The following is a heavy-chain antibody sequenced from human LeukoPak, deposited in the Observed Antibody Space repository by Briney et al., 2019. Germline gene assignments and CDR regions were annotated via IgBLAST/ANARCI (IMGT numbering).Heavy chain of an antibody. CDR1: GGSISSSSYY. CDR2: IYYSGST. J-gene: IGHJ4*02. Sequence: SETLSLTCTVSGGSISSSSYYWGWNRQPPGKGLEWIGSIYYSGSTYYNPSLKSRVTISVDTSKNQFSLKLSSVTAADTAVYYCAVEGSGYSYGYIDYWGQGTLVTVSS. D-gene: IGHD5-18*01. CDR3: AVEGSGYSYGYIDY. V-gene: IGHV4-39*01.